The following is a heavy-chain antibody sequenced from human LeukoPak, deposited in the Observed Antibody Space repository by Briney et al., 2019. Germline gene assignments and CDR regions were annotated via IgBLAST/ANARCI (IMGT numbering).Heavy chain of an antibody. J-gene: IGHJ3*02. CDR1: GGSISTGTYY. CDR3: ARGDYYGSGSYYNSAFDI. Sequence: SETLSLTCTVSGGSISTGTYYWSWIRQPAGKGLEWIGRIYNSGNTNYNPSLKSRVTISVDTSKNQFSLKLNSVTAADTAVYYCARGDYYGSGSYYNSAFDIWGQGTMVTVSS. D-gene: IGHD3-10*01. V-gene: IGHV4-61*02. CDR2: IYNSGNT.